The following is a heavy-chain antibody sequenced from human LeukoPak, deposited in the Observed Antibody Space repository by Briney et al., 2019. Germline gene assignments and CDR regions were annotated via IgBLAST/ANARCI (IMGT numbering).Heavy chain of an antibody. D-gene: IGHD5-12*01. CDR2: ITDSGDKT. CDR3: AKKGDSGYDIDH. V-gene: IGHV3-23*01. Sequence: GGSLRLSCAASGFTFSSYAMSWVRQAPGKGLEWVSAITDSGDKTYYADSVKDRFTISRDNSKNTLYLQMNSLRAEDTAVYYCAKKGDSGYDIDHWGQGTLVTVSS. J-gene: IGHJ4*02. CDR1: GFTFSSYA.